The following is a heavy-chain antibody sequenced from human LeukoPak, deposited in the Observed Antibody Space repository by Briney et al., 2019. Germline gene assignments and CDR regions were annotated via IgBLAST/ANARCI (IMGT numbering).Heavy chain of an antibody. V-gene: IGHV6-1*01. CDR1: GDSVSSNSAA. CDR3: ARDIVVVVAATFNDDGMDV. J-gene: IGHJ6*02. D-gene: IGHD2-15*01. Sequence: SQTLSLTCAISGDSVSSNSAAWNWIRQSPSRGLEWLGRTYYRSKWYNDYAVSVKSRITINPDTSKNQFSLQLNSVTPEDTAVYYCARDIVVVVAATFNDDGMDVWGQGTTVTVSS. CDR2: TYYRSKWYN.